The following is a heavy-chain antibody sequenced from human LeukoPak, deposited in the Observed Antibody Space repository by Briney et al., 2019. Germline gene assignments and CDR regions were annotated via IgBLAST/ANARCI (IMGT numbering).Heavy chain of an antibody. CDR1: GFTFNSYC. CDR2: IRQDGSDK. Sequence: GRSLRLSCAASGFTFNSYCMSWVRQAPGKGLEGVAIIRQDGSDKYYADSVRGRFTISRDNSKNTLYLQMNSLRAEDTAVYYYATAGDYTGNYATYYYYMDVWGKGTTVTISS. J-gene: IGHJ6*03. D-gene: IGHD1-26*01. CDR3: ATAGDYTGNYATYYYYMDV. V-gene: IGHV3-33*01.